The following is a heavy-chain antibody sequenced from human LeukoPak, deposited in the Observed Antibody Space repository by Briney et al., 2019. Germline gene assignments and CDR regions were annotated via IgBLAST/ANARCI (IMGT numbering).Heavy chain of an antibody. D-gene: IGHD6-13*01. Sequence: PGGSLRLSCAASGFTFSSYAMSWVRQAPGKGLEWVSAISGSGGSTYYADSVKGRFTIPRDNSKNTLYLQMNSLRAEDTAVYYCAKDRDSSSWAEYFQHWGQGTLVTVSS. CDR1: GFTFSSYA. CDR2: ISGSGGST. J-gene: IGHJ1*01. V-gene: IGHV3-23*01. CDR3: AKDRDSSSWAEYFQH.